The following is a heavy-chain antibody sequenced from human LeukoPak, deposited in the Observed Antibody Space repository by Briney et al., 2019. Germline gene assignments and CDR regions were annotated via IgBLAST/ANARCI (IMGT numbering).Heavy chain of an antibody. CDR1: GGSISSSSYY. Sequence: SETLSLTCTVSGGSISSSSYYWGWIRQPPGKGLEWIGSIYYSGSTYYNPSLKSRVTISVDTSKNQFSLKLSSVTAADTAVYYCARQRAWGSPGDFDYWGQGTLSPSPQ. CDR3: ARQRAWGSPGDFDY. J-gene: IGHJ4*02. CDR2: IYYSGST. V-gene: IGHV4-39*01. D-gene: IGHD3-16*01.